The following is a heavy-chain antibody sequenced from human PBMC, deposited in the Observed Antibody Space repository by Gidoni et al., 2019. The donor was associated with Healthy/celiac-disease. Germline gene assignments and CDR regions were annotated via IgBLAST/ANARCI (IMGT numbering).Heavy chain of an antibody. CDR2: ISWNSGSI. Sequence: EVQLVESGGGLVQPGRSLSISCAASGFTFDDYAMHWVRQAPGKGLEWVSGISWNSGSIGYADSVKGRFTISRDNAKNSLYLQMNSLRAEDTALYYCAKMQMVVADTGGFDYWGQGTLVTVSS. J-gene: IGHJ4*02. D-gene: IGHD2-21*01. V-gene: IGHV3-9*01. CDR3: AKMQMVVADTGGFDY. CDR1: GFTFDDYA.